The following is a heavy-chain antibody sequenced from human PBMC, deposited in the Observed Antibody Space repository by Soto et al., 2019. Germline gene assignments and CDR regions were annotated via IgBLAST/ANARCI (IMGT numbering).Heavy chain of an antibody. CDR2: ISGGGDTT. CDR1: GFTFNNYA. CDR3: AKGRGGSGSLTPRVDF. V-gene: IGHV3-23*01. D-gene: IGHD3-10*01. Sequence: EVQLLDSGGGLVQPGGSLRLSCAASGFTFNNYAMTWVHQAPGKGQEWVSVISGGGDTTSYADSVKGRFPVSSDGSKNTLYLQMSSLRAEDTALYYCAKGRGGSGSLTPRVDFWGQGPLVTVSS. J-gene: IGHJ4*02.